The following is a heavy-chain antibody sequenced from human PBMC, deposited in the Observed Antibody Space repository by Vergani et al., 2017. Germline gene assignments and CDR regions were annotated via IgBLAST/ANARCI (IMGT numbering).Heavy chain of an antibody. CDR3: ATERSIGFSELPPSNWFDP. J-gene: IGHJ5*02. CDR2: VDPEDGET. CDR1: GYTFTDHY. V-gene: IGHV1-69-2*01. D-gene: IGHD2-15*01. Sequence: EVQLVQSGAEVKKPGATMKISCKVSGYTFTDHYMHWVKQAPGKGLEWMGLVDPEDGETIYAEKFKGRVTIAADTSTDTAYMELSSLRSEDTAVYYCATERSIGFSELPPSNWFDPWGQGTLVTVSS.